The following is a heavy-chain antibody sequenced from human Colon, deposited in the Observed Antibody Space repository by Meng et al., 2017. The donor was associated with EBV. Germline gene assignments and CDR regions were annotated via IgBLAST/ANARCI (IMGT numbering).Heavy chain of an antibody. D-gene: IGHD6-13*01. Sequence: VALVESGGGVVQPGRSLILSWAASGFTFSHYAVHWVRQAPGKGLEWVAVIWSDGNNKYYLDSVKDRFTISRDNSKNTLYLQMNSLRAEDTAMYYCATSIVAAGTIDYWGQGTLVTVSS. CDR1: GFTFSHYA. CDR2: IWSDGNNK. V-gene: IGHV3-33*01. CDR3: ATSIVAAGTIDY. J-gene: IGHJ4*02.